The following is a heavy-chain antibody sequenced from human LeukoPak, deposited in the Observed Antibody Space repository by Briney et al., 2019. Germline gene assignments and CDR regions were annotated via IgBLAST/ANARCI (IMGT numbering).Heavy chain of an antibody. Sequence: GGSLRLSCAASGFTFSSYGMHWVRQAPGKGLEWVAVISYDGSNKYYADSVKGRFTISRDNSKNTLYLQMNSLRAEDTAVYYCAKDSAVGFGELLFYFDYWGQGTLVTVSS. D-gene: IGHD3-10*01. CDR2: ISYDGSNK. J-gene: IGHJ4*02. V-gene: IGHV3-30*18. CDR3: AKDSAVGFGELLFYFDY. CDR1: GFTFSSYG.